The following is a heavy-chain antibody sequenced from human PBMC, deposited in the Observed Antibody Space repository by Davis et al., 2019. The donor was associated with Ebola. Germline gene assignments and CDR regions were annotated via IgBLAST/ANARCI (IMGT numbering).Heavy chain of an antibody. J-gene: IGHJ4*02. CDR2: ISGSGSAI. CDR1: GFTFSSYE. CDR3: AREGRYCSSTSCYWDV. D-gene: IGHD2-2*01. V-gene: IGHV3-48*03. Sequence: GESLKISCAASGFTFSSYEIHWVRQAPGKGLEWISYISGSGSAIHYADSVKGRFTISRDNAKNSLYLQMNSLRAEDTAVYYCAREGRYCSSTSCYWDVWGQGTLVTVSS.